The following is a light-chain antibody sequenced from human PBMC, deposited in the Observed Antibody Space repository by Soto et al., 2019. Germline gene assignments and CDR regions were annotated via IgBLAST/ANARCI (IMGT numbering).Light chain of an antibody. J-gene: IGLJ1*01. CDR1: SSDVGGFHY. CDR3: SSYRMIDTQL. CDR2: EVS. Sequence: QSALTQPGAVSGSPGQSITIACTGTSSDVGGFHYVSWYQQYPGKAPKLILYEVSNRPSGVSPRFSGSKSGNTASLSISELQPEDEADYYCSSYRMIDTQLFGTGTKLTVL. V-gene: IGLV2-14*01.